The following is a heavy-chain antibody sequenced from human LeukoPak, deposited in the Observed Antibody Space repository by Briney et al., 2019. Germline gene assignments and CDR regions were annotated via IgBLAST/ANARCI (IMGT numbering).Heavy chain of an antibody. CDR2: ISSSSSYI. CDR1: GFTFSSYS. Sequence: GSLGLSCAASGFTFSSYSMNWVRQAPGKGLEWVSSISSSSSYIYYADSVKGRFTISRDNAKNSLYLQMNSLRAEDTAVYYCARENYYDSSGLPDFDYWGQGTLVTVSS. V-gene: IGHV3-21*01. D-gene: IGHD3-22*01. J-gene: IGHJ4*02. CDR3: ARENYYDSSGLPDFDY.